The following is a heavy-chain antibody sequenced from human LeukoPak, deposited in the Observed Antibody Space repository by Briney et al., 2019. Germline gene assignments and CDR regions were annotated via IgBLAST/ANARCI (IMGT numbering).Heavy chain of an antibody. CDR3: ARDYVLDY. Sequence: PGGSLRLSCAASGFTVSNNYMSWVRQVPGKGLEWVANVKQDGSEKYYADSVKGRFTISRDNAKKSLYLQMNSLRGEDTALYYCARDYVLDYWGQGTLVTVSS. J-gene: IGHJ4*02. CDR2: VKQDGSEK. V-gene: IGHV3-7*01. D-gene: IGHD3-10*02. CDR1: GFTVSNNY.